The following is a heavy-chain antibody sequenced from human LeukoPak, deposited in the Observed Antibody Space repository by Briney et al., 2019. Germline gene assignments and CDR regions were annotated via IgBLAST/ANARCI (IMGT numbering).Heavy chain of an antibody. CDR1: GGSFSGYY. D-gene: IGHD2-21*02. V-gene: IGHV4-34*01. CDR2: INHSGST. CDR3: ARGRGTVVTDNWFDP. J-gene: IGHJ5*02. Sequence: PSETLSLTRAVYGGSFSGYYWSWIRQPPGKGLEWIGEINHSGSTNYNPSLKSRVTISVDTSKNQFSLKLSSVTAADTAVYYCARGRGTVVTDNWFDPWGQGTLVTVSS.